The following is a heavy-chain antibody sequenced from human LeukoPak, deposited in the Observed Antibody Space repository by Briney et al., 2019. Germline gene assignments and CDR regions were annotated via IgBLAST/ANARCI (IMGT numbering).Heavy chain of an antibody. V-gene: IGHV4-4*09. CDR2: IYTSGST. J-gene: IGHJ6*03. D-gene: IGHD4-11*01. CDR1: GGSISSYY. Sequence: SETLSLTCTVSGGSISSYYWSWIRQPPGKGLEWIGYIYTSGSTNYNPSLKSRVTISVDTSKNQFSLKLSSVTAADTAVYYCARSPSNTVTTPTRRTYYDDYMDVWGKGTTVNVSS. CDR3: ARSPSNTVTTPTRRTYYDDYMDV.